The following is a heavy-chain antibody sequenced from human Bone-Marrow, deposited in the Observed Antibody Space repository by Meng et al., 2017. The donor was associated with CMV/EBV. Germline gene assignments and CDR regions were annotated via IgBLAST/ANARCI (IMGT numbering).Heavy chain of an antibody. CDR3: AKDMSSGWYNYYYYGMDV. Sequence: GGSLRLSCAVSGITFRKYWMAWVRQAPGKGLEWVAFIRYDGGNKYYADSVKGRFTISRDNSKNTLYLQMNSLRAEDTAVYYCAKDMSSGWYNYYYYGMDVWGQGTTVTVSS. D-gene: IGHD6-19*01. J-gene: IGHJ6*02. CDR2: IRYDGGNK. V-gene: IGHV3-30*02. CDR1: GITFRKYW.